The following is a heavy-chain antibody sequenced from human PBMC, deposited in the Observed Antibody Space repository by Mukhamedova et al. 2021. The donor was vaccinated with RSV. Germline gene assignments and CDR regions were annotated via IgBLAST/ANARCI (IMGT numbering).Heavy chain of an antibody. CDR3: ARTGELSGYFDY. V-gene: IGHV3-30*04. D-gene: IGHD3-16*02. Sequence: GREWVAVISYDGSNKYYADSVKGRFTISRDNSKNTLYLQMNSLRAEDTAVYYCARTGELSGYFDYWGQGTLVTVSS. J-gene: IGHJ4*02. CDR2: ISYDGSNK.